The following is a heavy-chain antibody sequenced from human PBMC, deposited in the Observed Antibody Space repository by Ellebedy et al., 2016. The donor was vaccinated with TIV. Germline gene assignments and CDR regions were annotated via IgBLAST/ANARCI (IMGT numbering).Heavy chain of an antibody. V-gene: IGHV3-30*03. CDR1: GFTFSSYG. CDR2: ISYDGSNK. J-gene: IGHJ4*02. D-gene: IGHD2-2*01. Sequence: GESLKISXAASGFTFSSYGMHWVRQAPGKGLEWVAVISYDGSNKYYADSVKGRFTISRDNSKNTLYLQMNSLRAEDTAVYYCASSIVVVPAAIYYWGQGTLVTVSS. CDR3: ASSIVVVPAAIYY.